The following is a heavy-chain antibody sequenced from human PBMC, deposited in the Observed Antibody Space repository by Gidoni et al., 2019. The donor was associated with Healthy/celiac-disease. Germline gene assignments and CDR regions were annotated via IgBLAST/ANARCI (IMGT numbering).Heavy chain of an antibody. CDR3: ARVPGYYLYYFDY. D-gene: IGHD3-22*01. V-gene: IGHV1-18*01. J-gene: IGHJ4*02. CDR2: ISAYNGNT. CDR1: GDNFTSYG. Sequence: QVQLVQAGAEVKKPEASVRVSCKASGDNFTSYGISGVRQAPGQGLEWMGWISAYNGNTNYAQQLQGRVTMTTYTSTSTSYMELRSLRSDDTAVYYCARVPGYYLYYFDYWGQGTLVTVSS.